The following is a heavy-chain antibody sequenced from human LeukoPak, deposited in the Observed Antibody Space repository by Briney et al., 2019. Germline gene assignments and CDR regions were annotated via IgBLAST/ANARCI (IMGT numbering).Heavy chain of an antibody. CDR2: ISGCGGDT. D-gene: IGHD3-10*01. Sequence: GGSLRLSCAASGFTFSSYTMTWVRQPPGKGLEGVSSISGCGGDTYYADSVEGRFTISRDNSKNTLYLQMNSLRGEDTAVYYCARDSELKRTAISLVRGVRTRWGGQLTDWGQGTLVTVSS. CDR1: GFTFSSYT. J-gene: IGHJ4*02. CDR3: ARDSELKRTAISLVRGVRTRWGGQLTD. V-gene: IGHV3-23*01.